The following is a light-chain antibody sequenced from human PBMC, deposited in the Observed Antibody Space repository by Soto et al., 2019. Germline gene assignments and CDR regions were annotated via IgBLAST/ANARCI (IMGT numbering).Light chain of an antibody. CDR1: TSNIGSNT. J-gene: IGLJ1*01. Sequence: QSVLTQPPSASGTAGQRVTISCSGSTSNIGSNTVNWYQQLPGTAPKTLIYDNNKRPSDIPDRFSGSKSGTSATLDITGLQTGDEADYYCGTRDSSRIGYVFGTGTKVTVL. CDR3: GTRDSSRIGYV. V-gene: IGLV1-51*01. CDR2: DNN.